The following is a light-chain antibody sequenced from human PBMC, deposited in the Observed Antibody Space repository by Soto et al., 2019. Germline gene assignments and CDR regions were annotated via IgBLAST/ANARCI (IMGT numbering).Light chain of an antibody. J-gene: IGKJ4*01. V-gene: IGKV1-39*01. Sequence: DIQMTQSPSSLSASVGDRVTITCRASQSISSYLNWYQQKPGKAPKLLIYAASSLQSGVPSRFSGSGSGTDFTLTISSLQPEDFGTYFCQQSYRLPLTFGGGTK. CDR1: QSISSY. CDR3: QQSYRLPLT. CDR2: AAS.